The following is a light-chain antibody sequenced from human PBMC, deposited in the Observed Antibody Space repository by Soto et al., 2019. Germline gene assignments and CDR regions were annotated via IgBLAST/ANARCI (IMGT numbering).Light chain of an antibody. J-gene: IGLJ3*02. V-gene: IGLV1-40*01. CDR3: QSYDSRLSGWV. CDR1: SSNIGAGYD. CDR2: GNN. Sequence: QAVVTQPPSVSGAPGLRVTISCTGSSSNIGAGYDVHWYQHLPGTAPRLLIYGNNNRPSGVPDRFSGSKSGTSASLAITGLQAEDEADYYCQSYDSRLSGWVFGGGTKLTVL.